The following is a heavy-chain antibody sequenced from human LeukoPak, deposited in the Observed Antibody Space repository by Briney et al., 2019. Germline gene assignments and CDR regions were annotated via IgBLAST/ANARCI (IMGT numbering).Heavy chain of an antibody. D-gene: IGHD3-10*01. V-gene: IGHV1-69*01. CDR3: ARVAYGSGSYYLEDY. CDR1: GGTFSSYA. Sequence: SVKVSCKASGGTFSSYAISWVRQAPGQGLEWMGGIIPIFGTANYAQKFQGRVTITADESTSTAYMELSSLRSEDTAVYYCARVAYGSGSYYLEDYWGQGTLVTVSS. CDR2: IIPIFGTA. J-gene: IGHJ4*02.